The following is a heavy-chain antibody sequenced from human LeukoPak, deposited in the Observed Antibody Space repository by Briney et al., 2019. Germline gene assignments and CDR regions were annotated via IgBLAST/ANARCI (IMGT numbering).Heavy chain of an antibody. CDR1: GGSMNTRSYS. V-gene: IGHV4-39*01. CDR3: ARLDSYGSGAP. Sequence: SETLSLTCSVSGGSMNTRSYSWGWIRQPPGKGLEWIGNIFYSGTTYYNPSLKSRVTISVDTSKNQFSLKLNSVTAADTAVFYCARLDSYGSGAPRGQGAQVIVSS. D-gene: IGHD3-10*01. CDR2: IFYSGTT. J-gene: IGHJ5*02.